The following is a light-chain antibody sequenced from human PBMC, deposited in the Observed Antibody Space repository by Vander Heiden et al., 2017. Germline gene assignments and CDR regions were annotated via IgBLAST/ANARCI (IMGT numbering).Light chain of an antibody. CDR2: DVS. V-gene: IGLV2-11*01. J-gene: IGLJ2*01. CDR3: CSYAGSYTFYVV. CDR1: SSDVGGYNY. Sequence: QSPLTQPRSVSGSPGQSVTISCTGTSSDVGGYNYVSWYQQHPGKAPKLMIYDVSKRPSGVPDRFSGSKSGNTASLTISGLQAEDEADYYCCSYAGSYTFYVVFGGGTKLTVL.